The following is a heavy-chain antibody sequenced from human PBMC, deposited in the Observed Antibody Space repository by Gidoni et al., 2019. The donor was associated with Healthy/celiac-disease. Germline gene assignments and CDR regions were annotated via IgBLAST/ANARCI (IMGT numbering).Heavy chain of an antibody. D-gene: IGHD3-10*01. CDR2: INAGNGNT. V-gene: IGHV1-3*01. J-gene: IGHJ6*02. CDR3: ARELLWFGGGMDV. Sequence: QVQLVQSGAEVKKPGASVKVSCKASGYTFTSYAMHWVRQAPGQRLEWMGWINAGNGNTKYSQKFQGRVTITRDTSASTAYMELSSLRSEDTAVYYCARELLWFGGGMDVWGQGTTVTVSS. CDR1: GYTFTSYA.